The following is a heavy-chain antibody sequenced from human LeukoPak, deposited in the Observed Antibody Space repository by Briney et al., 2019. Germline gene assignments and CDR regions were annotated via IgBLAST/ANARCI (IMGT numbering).Heavy chain of an antibody. J-gene: IGHJ4*02. CDR3: AREPPNWNYLDY. Sequence: PSETLSLTCTVSGGSISSGSFYWSWIRQPAGKGLEWIGRIYTKGSTNYNSSLKSRVTISVDTSKSQFSLKLSSVTAADTAVYYCAREPPNWNYLDYWGQGTLVTVSS. D-gene: IGHD1-7*01. CDR2: IYTKGST. CDR1: GGSISSGSFY. V-gene: IGHV4-61*02.